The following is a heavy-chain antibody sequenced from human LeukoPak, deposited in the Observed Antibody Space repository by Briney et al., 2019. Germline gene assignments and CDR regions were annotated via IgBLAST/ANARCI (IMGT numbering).Heavy chain of an antibody. V-gene: IGHV3-23*01. Sequence: GGSLRLSCAASGFTFNSYAMSWVRQAPGKGLEWVSAISGSGGSTYYADSVRGRFTISRDNSKNTLYLQMNSLRAEDTAVYYCAPRGDFWSGFFDYWGQGTLVTVSS. CDR2: ISGSGGST. CDR1: GFTFNSYA. J-gene: IGHJ4*02. CDR3: APRGDFWSGFFDY. D-gene: IGHD3-3*01.